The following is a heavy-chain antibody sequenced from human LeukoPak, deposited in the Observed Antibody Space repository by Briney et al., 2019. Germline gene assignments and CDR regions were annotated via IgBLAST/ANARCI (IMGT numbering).Heavy chain of an antibody. J-gene: IGHJ4*02. CDR3: ATRAVVTARYFDF. D-gene: IGHD4-23*01. CDR1: GYTFTGYY. CDR2: IDPDSGGT. V-gene: IGHV1-2*02. Sequence: APVKVSCKASGYTFTGYYMHWIRQSPGQGLEWMGWIDPDSGGTNLAQKFQDRVTMTRDTSITTAYMELSSLTSDDTAVYFCATRAVVTARYFDFWGQGTQVIVSS.